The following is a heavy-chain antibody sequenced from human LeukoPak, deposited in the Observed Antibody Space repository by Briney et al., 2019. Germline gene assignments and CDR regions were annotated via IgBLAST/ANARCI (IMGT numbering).Heavy chain of an antibody. Sequence: ASVKVSCKASGYTFIGYYIHWVRQAPGQGLEWMGWINPNSDGTNYAQKFQGRVTMTRDTSISTAYMELSRLRSDDTAVYYCATHNTMIVVVRPYDAFDIWGQGTMVTVSS. D-gene: IGHD3-22*01. J-gene: IGHJ3*02. CDR2: INPNSDGT. CDR1: GYTFIGYY. CDR3: ATHNTMIVVVRPYDAFDI. V-gene: IGHV1-2*02.